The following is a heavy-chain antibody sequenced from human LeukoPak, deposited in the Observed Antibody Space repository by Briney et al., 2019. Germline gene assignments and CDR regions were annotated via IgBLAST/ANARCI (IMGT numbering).Heavy chain of an antibody. J-gene: IGHJ6*03. CDR2: IIPIFGTA. CDR3: ARGYSNYGGRRDYYYYMDV. Sequence: SVKVSCKASGGTFSSYAISWVRQAPGQGLEWMGGIIPIFGTANYAQKFQGRVTITTDESTSTAYMELSSLRSEDTAVYYCARGYSNYGGRRDYYYYMDVWGKGTTVTVSS. V-gene: IGHV1-69*05. D-gene: IGHD1-26*01. CDR1: GGTFSSYA.